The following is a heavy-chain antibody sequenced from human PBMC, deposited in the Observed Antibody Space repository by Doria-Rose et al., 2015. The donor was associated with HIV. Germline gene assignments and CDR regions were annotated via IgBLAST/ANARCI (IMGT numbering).Heavy chain of an antibody. Sequence: QITLKESGPVLVKPTETLTLTCTVSGVSLSSPGMGVSWIRQPPGKALEWLATIFSDDEGSYKPSLKSRLTISRGTSKSQVFLTMTDMDPVDTATYYCARIKSSRWYHKYYFDFWGQGTLVIVSA. V-gene: IGHV2-26*01. CDR1: GVSLSSPGMG. J-gene: IGHJ4*02. CDR2: IFSDDEG. D-gene: IGHD6-13*01. CDR3: ARIKSSRWYHKYYFDF.